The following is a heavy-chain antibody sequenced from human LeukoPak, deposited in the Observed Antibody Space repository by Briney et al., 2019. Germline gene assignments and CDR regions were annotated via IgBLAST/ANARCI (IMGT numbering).Heavy chain of an antibody. Sequence: ASVKVSCKASGYTFTSYGITWVRQAPGQGLEWMGWISVYSGNTNYAQKHQGRVIMTTDTSTNTAYMELRSLRSDDTAVYYCARESDYYDSSGYYDYWGQGTLVTVSS. J-gene: IGHJ4*02. D-gene: IGHD3-22*01. CDR2: ISVYSGNT. V-gene: IGHV1-18*01. CDR1: GYTFTSYG. CDR3: ARESDYYDSSGYYDY.